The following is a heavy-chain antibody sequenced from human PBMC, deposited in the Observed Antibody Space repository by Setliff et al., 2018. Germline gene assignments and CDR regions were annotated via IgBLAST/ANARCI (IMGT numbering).Heavy chain of an antibody. D-gene: IGHD5-12*01. CDR3: ARGGYSRGPPVYYFDY. J-gene: IGHJ4*02. Sequence: SETLSLTCTVSGGSISSGGYYWSWIRQHPGKGLEWIGYIYYSGSTHYNPSLKSRVTISVDTSKNQFSLKLSSVTAADTAVYYCARGGYSRGPPVYYFDYWGQGTLVTVSS. V-gene: IGHV4-31*03. CDR1: GGSISSGGYY. CDR2: IYYSGST.